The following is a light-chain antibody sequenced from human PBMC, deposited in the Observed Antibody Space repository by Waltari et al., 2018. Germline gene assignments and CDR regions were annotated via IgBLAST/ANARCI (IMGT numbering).Light chain of an antibody. J-gene: IGKJ4*01. CDR2: DVS. CDR3: HQRINWPPGS. Sequence: EIVLTQSPATLSLSPRERATLYCRASQSVYSYLAWFQLKPGQAPRLLIYDVSNRAAGTPARFSGSGSGTDFTLSIINLEPEDFAVYYCHQRINWPPGSFGGGTKVEIK. V-gene: IGKV3-11*01. CDR1: QSVYSY.